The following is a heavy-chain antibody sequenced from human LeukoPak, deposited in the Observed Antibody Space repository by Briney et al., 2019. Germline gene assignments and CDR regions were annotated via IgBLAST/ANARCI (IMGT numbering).Heavy chain of an antibody. CDR2: IWYDGSNK. J-gene: IGHJ4*02. D-gene: IGHD2/OR15-2a*01. CDR3: ARDRSMSLDY. Sequence: PGGSLRLSCAASGFTFSSYGMHWVRQAPGKGLEWVAVIWYDGSNKYYADSVTGRFTISRDNSKNTLYMQMNSLRAEDTAVYYCARDRSMSLDYWGQGTLVTVSS. V-gene: IGHV3-33*08. CDR1: GFTFSSYG.